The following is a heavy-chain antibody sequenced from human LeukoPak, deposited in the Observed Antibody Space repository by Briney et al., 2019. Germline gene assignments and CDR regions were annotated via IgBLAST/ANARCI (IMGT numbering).Heavy chain of an antibody. Sequence: GDSLKISCKGSGYSFTSYWIGWVRQMPGKGLEWMGIIYPGDSDTRYSPSFQGQVTISADKSISTAYLQWSSLKASDTAMYYCARHVVVPTTVTTLDYWGQGTLVTVSS. V-gene: IGHV5-51*01. CDR1: GYSFTSYW. CDR2: IYPGDSDT. J-gene: IGHJ4*02. CDR3: ARHVVVPTTVTTLDY. D-gene: IGHD4-17*01.